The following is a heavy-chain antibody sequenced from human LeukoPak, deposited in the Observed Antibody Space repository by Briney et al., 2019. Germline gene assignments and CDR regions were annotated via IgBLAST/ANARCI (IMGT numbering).Heavy chain of an antibody. Sequence: GGSLRLSCAASGFTFSDYWMHWVRQAPGKGLVWVSRIDTDGSSATYADSVKGRFTISRDNAKNTVYLHMNSLRVEDTGVYYCASALTTVTPHFHYWGQGTLVTVSS. CDR3: ASALTTVTPHFHY. J-gene: IGHJ4*02. CDR1: GFTFSDYW. D-gene: IGHD4-17*01. V-gene: IGHV3-74*01. CDR2: IDTDGSSA.